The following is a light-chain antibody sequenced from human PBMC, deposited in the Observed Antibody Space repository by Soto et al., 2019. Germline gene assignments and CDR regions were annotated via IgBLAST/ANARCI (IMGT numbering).Light chain of an antibody. V-gene: IGKV1-5*03. Sequence: DIQMTQSPSTLSGSVGDRVTITCRASQSISSWLAWYQQKPGRAPKLLIYKASNLEGGVPSRFSGSGSGTEFTLTISSLQPDDFATYYCLQYITGSPWTFGQGTKVDIK. CDR3: LQYITGSPWT. J-gene: IGKJ1*01. CDR2: KAS. CDR1: QSISSW.